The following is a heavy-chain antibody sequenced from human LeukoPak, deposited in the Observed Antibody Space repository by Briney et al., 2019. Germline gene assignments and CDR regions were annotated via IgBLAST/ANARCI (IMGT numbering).Heavy chain of an antibody. CDR1: GYTFTSYY. Sequence: PEASVKVSCKASGYTFTSYYMHWVRQAPGQGLEWMGIINPSGGSTSYAQKFQGRVTMTRDTSTSTVYMELSSLRSEDTAVYYCARDGGSSFEQFRYYYYYGMDVWGQGTTVTVSS. D-gene: IGHD1/OR15-1a*01. CDR2: INPSGGST. V-gene: IGHV1-46*01. J-gene: IGHJ6*02. CDR3: ARDGGSSFEQFRYYYYYGMDV.